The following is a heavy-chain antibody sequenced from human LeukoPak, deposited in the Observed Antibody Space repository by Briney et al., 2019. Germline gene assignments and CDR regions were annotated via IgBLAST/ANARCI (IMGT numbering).Heavy chain of an antibody. J-gene: IGHJ6*03. CDR3: ARARSLGSYYYYYMDV. CDR1: GYTFTSYG. CDR2: ISAYNGNT. Sequence: ASVKVSCKASGYTFTSYGISWVRQAPGQGLEWMGWISAYNGNTNYAQKLQGRVTMTTDTSTSTAYMELRSLRSDDTAVYYCARARSLGSYYYYYMDVWGKRTTVTVSS. D-gene: IGHD3-16*01. V-gene: IGHV1-18*01.